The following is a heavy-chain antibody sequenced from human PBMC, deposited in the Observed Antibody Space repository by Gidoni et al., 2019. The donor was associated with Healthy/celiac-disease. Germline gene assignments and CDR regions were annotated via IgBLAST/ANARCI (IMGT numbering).Heavy chain of an antibody. V-gene: IGHV1-46*04. CDR1: GYTFTSYY. CDR3: ARWTALGAFDI. Sequence: QVQLVQSGAAVKQPGASVKGSCEASGYTFTSYYMHWVRQAPVQGLEWMGIINPSGGSTSYAQKLQGRVTMTRDTSTSTVYMELSSLRSEDTAVYYCARWTALGAFDIWGQGTMVTVS. J-gene: IGHJ3*02. D-gene: IGHD5-18*01. CDR2: INPSGGST.